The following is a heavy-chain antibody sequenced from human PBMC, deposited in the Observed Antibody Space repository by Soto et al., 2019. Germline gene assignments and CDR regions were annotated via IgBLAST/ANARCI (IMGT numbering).Heavy chain of an antibody. CDR2: IFYTGST. CDR3: ARLDYGDSAFDS. V-gene: IGHV4-31*03. D-gene: IGHD4-17*01. Sequence: QVQLQDSGPGLVQPSETLSLTCSVSGGSINSASYHWSWLRQHPGKGLEFIGYIFYTGSTYYNPSLETRLTISVDTSKNHVSLRLNAVTAAYTAVYYCARLDYGDSAFDSWGRGILVTVSS. J-gene: IGHJ4*02. CDR1: GGSINSASYH.